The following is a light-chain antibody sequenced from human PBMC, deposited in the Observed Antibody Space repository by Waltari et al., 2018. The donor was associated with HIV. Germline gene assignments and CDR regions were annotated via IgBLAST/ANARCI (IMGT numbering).Light chain of an antibody. CDR3: GTWDPRLSVGV. CDR2: DNN. Sequence: QSVLTQPPSVSAAPGQTVTISCSGSSSTLANDYVSWYQHVPGAAPKLLMYDNNKLPSGVPDLCSCSKSGTSATLDITGLQTGDEADYYCGTWDPRLSVGVFGGGTKLTVL. V-gene: IGLV1-51*01. CDR1: SSTLANDY. J-gene: IGLJ2*01.